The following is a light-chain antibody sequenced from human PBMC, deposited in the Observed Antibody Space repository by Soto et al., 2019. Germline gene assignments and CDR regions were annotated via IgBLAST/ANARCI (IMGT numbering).Light chain of an antibody. V-gene: IGKV3-15*01. CDR3: QQYNNWPPLS. J-gene: IGKJ4*01. Sequence: EIVMTQSPATLSVSPGERATLSCRASQSVSSNLAWYQQKPGQAPRLLIYGASTRATGIPARFSGSGSGTEFTLNISSLQSADFAVYYCQQYNNWPPLSFGGGPKVEI. CDR2: GAS. CDR1: QSVSSN.